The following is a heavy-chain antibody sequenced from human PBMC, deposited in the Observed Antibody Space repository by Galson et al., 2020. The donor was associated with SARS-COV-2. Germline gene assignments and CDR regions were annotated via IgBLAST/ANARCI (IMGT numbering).Heavy chain of an antibody. CDR3: ARDLGDYVWGSYRYIDY. D-gene: IGHD3-16*02. J-gene: IGHJ4*02. CDR1: GFTFSSYS. CDR2: ISSSSSYI. V-gene: IGHV3-21*01. Sequence: GESLKISCAASGFTFSSYSMNWVRQAPGKGLEWVSSISSSSSYIYYADSVKGRFTISRDNAKNSLYLQMNSLRAEDTAVYYCARDLGDYVWGSYRYIDYWGQGTLVTVSS.